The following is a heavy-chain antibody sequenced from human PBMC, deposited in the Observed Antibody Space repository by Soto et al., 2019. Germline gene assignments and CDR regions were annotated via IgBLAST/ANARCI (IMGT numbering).Heavy chain of an antibody. V-gene: IGHV1-69*01. CDR3: ARIVAAGTSYYYYGMDV. Sequence: QVQLVQSGAEVKKPGSSVKVSCKASGGTFSSYAISWVRQAPGQGLEWMGGIIPIFGTANYAQKFQGRVTITADESTSTAYMELSSLRSEDTAVYYCARIVAAGTSYYYYGMDVWGQGTTVTVSS. CDR1: GGTFSSYA. D-gene: IGHD6-13*01. CDR2: IIPIFGTA. J-gene: IGHJ6*02.